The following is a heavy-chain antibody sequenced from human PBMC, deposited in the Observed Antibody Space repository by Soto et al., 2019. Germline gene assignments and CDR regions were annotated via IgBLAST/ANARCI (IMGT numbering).Heavy chain of an antibody. V-gene: IGHV1-46*01. Sequence: ASVKVSCKASGYTFTSYYMHWVLQAPGQGLEWMGIINPSGGSTSYAQKFQGRVTMTRDTSTSTVYMELSSLRSEDTAVYYCARDLQTTIAAADYYFDYWGQGTLVTVSS. D-gene: IGHD6-13*01. CDR1: GYTFTSYY. CDR3: ARDLQTTIAAADYYFDY. J-gene: IGHJ4*02. CDR2: INPSGGST.